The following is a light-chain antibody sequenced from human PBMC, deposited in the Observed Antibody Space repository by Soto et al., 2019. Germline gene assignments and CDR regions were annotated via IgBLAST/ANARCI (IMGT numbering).Light chain of an antibody. CDR2: DAS. J-gene: IGKJ1*01. CDR1: QAIGND. CDR3: QQRYTTPRT. Sequence: DIQMTQSPSSLSAAVGYRVTMTGRASQAIGNDLNWYQRRPGKAPNLLIFDASTLKTGVPSRFSGSGSGTHFTLTINGLQPEDSSIYYCQQRYTTPRTFGQGTKV. V-gene: IGKV1-39*01.